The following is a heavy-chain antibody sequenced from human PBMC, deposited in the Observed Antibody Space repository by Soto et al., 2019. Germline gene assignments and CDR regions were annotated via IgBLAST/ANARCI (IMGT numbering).Heavy chain of an antibody. Sequence: QVQLVQSGAEVKKPGASVKVSCKASGYTFTDYAMLWVRQAPGQRLEWMGWINAGNGNTKYSQKFQGRVTITRDTSASTAYMELSSLRSEDTAVYYCATEPYYFDFWGQGTLVTVSS. CDR1: GYTFTDYA. D-gene: IGHD1-1*01. CDR2: INAGNGNT. J-gene: IGHJ4*02. CDR3: ATEPYYFDF. V-gene: IGHV1-3*01.